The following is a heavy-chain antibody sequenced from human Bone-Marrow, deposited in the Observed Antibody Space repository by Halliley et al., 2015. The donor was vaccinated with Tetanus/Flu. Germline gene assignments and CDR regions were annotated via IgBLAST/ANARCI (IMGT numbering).Heavy chain of an antibody. V-gene: IGHV4-61*01. CDR2: IYYTGTT. Sequence: TLSLTCAVSGGSVDTGKYYWHWIRQSPGKGLEWIGHIYYTGTTNYNPSLRGRVTISLDTSRNEFSLRLSSVTAADTAIYYCATDLYVWGQGKMVTVS. J-gene: IGHJ3*01. CDR1: GGSVDTGKYY. CDR3: ATDLYV.